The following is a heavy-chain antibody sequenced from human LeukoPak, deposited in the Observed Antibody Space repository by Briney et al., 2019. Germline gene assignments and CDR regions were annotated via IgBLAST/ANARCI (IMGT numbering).Heavy chain of an antibody. CDR2: ISYSGST. CDR3: ARQKYYYGSESFYPLDY. Sequence: PSETLSLTCTVSGGSISSPDYYWSWIRQPPGKGLEWIGSISYSGSTYYNPSLKSRVTITVDTSKNQFSLKLNSVTAADTAVYFCARQKYYYGSESFYPLDYWGQGTLVTASS. J-gene: IGHJ4*02. D-gene: IGHD3-10*01. CDR1: GGSISSPDYY. V-gene: IGHV4-39*01.